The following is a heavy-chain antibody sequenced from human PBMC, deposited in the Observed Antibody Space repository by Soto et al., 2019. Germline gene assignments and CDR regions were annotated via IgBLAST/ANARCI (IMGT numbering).Heavy chain of an antibody. CDR1: GYTFTGYY. D-gene: IGHD2-15*01. J-gene: IGHJ6*02. CDR3: ARVGGGARVRYYYYGMGV. V-gene: IGHV1-2*02. CDR2: INPNSGGT. Sequence: ASVKVSCKASGYTFTGYYMHWVREAPGQGLEWMGWINPNSGGTNYAQKFQGRVTMTRDTSISTAYMELSRLRSDDTAVYYCARVGGGARVRYYYYGMGVWGQGTTVTVSS.